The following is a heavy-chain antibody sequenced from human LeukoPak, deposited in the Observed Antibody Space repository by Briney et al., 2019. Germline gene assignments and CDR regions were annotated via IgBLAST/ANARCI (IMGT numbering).Heavy chain of an antibody. Sequence: PSETLSLTCNVSGASMSDNYWSWIRQLAGRGLEWLGRISPRGNTYYNPSLNSRVTISLDTSANQFSLKLRSVTAADTAGYYCARGGHGYGTFDSWGRGALVTVSS. CDR1: GASMSDNY. J-gene: IGHJ5*01. V-gene: IGHV4-4*07. D-gene: IGHD1-7*01. CDR3: ARGGHGYGTFDS. CDR2: ISPRGNT.